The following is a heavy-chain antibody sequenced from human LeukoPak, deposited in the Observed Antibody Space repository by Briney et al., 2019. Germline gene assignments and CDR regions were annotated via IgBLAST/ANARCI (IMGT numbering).Heavy chain of an antibody. Sequence: ASVKVSCKVSGYTLTELSMHWVRQAPGKGLEWMGGFDPEDGETIYAQKFQGRVTMTEDTSTDTAYMELSSLRSEDTAVYYCATAQVEMATIAPFDYWGQGTLVTVSS. D-gene: IGHD5-24*01. J-gene: IGHJ4*02. CDR3: ATAQVEMATIAPFDY. CDR2: FDPEDGET. V-gene: IGHV1-24*01. CDR1: GYTLTELS.